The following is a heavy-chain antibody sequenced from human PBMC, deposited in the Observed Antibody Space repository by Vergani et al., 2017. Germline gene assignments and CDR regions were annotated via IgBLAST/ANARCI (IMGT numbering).Heavy chain of an antibody. CDR1: GYTFTSYA. J-gene: IGHJ6*02. D-gene: IGHD6-13*01. Sequence: QVQLVQSGAEVKKPGASVKVSCKASGYTFTSYAMNWVRQAPGQGLEWMGWINTNTGNPTYARGFTGRFVFSLDTSVSTAYLQICSRKAEDTAVYYCASSGIAAAGSPWEGMDVWGQGP. CDR3: ASSGIAAAGSPWEGMDV. CDR2: INTNTGNP. V-gene: IGHV7-4-1*01.